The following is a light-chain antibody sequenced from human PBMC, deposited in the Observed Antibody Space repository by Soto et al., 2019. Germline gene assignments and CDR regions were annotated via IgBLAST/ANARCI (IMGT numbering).Light chain of an antibody. V-gene: IGLV2-8*01. J-gene: IGLJ2*01. CDR2: EVT. Sequence: QSALTQPPSASGSPGQSVIISCTGTSSDVGGYNYVSWYQQHPGKAPKLIIYEVTKRPSGVPYRFSGSKSGNTASLTVSGLQTEDGVVYYCRSYGGFKNVLLGGGPTLPVL. CDR1: SSDVGGYNY. CDR3: RSYGGFKNVL.